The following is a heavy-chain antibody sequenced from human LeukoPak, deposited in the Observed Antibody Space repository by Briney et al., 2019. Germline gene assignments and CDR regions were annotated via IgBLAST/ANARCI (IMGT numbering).Heavy chain of an antibody. J-gene: IGHJ6*03. CDR3: ARAPRIGFRGYYYYYMDV. V-gene: IGHV1-69*06. Sequence: GASVKVSRKASGVTFSSYAINWVRQAPGQGLEWMGGIIPIFGTANYAQKFQGRVTITADKSTSTAYMELSSLRSEDTAVYYCARAPRIGFRGYYYYYMDVWGKGTTVTVSS. D-gene: IGHD2-15*01. CDR2: IIPIFGTA. CDR1: GVTFSSYA.